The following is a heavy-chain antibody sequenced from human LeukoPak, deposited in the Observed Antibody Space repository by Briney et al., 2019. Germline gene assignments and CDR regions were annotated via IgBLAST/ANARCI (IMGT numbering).Heavy chain of an antibody. CDR3: ARGATYAYYQDY. CDR1: GFTFSSHW. CDR2: IKYDASST. Sequence: GSLRLSCADSGFTFSSHWMHWVREAPGKGLVWVSRIKYDASSTSYADSVKGRFTISRDNAKNTLYLQMNSLRAEDMAVYYCARGATYAYYQDYWGQGTLVTVSS. V-gene: IGHV3-74*01. J-gene: IGHJ4*02. D-gene: IGHD1-26*01.